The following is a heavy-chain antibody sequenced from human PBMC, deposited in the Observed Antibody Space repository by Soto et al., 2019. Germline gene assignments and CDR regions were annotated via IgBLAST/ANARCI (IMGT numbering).Heavy chain of an antibody. Sequence: EVPLVESGGGLVKPGGSLRLSCVGSGLKFRAAWMSWVRQAPGKGLEWIGLIKNRGEVGMTSYAEFVKGRFTISRDDSKDTAYLKMDRLETDDTAMYYCSDFGSGGHWGQGTLFTVSP. CDR1: GLKFRAAW. J-gene: IGHJ4*02. V-gene: IGHV3-15*01. CDR3: SDFGSGGH. D-gene: IGHD1-26*01. CDR2: IKNRGEVGMT.